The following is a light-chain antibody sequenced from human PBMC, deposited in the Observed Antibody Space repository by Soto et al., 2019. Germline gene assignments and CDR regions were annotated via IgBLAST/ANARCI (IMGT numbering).Light chain of an antibody. CDR1: SSNIGSNT. Sequence: ELTQPPSASGTPGQRVTISCSGSSSNIGSNTVNWYQQFPGTAPKLLIYSSNQRPSGVTDRFSGSKSGTSASLAISGLQSEDEADYYCATWDDSLNGPVFGGGTKLTVL. V-gene: IGLV1-44*01. CDR2: SSN. CDR3: ATWDDSLNGPV. J-gene: IGLJ2*01.